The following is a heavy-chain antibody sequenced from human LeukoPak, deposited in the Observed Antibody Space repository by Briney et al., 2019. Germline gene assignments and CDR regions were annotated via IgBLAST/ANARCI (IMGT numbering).Heavy chain of an antibody. Sequence: ASVKVSCKASGYTFTSYGISWVRQAPGQGLEWIGWISAYNGNTNYAQKLQGRVTMTTDTSTSTAYMELRSLRSDDTAVYYCARENNILTGYNNDAFDIWGQGTMVTVSS. J-gene: IGHJ3*02. D-gene: IGHD3-9*01. CDR2: ISAYNGNT. CDR3: ARENNILTGYNNDAFDI. V-gene: IGHV1-18*01. CDR1: GYTFTSYG.